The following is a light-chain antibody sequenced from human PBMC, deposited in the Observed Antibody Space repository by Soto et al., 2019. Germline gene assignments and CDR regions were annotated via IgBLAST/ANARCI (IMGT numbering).Light chain of an antibody. J-gene: IGKJ4*01. CDR2: AAS. CDR1: QGISSY. Sequence: DIQLTQSPSFLSASVGDRVTITCRASQGISSYLAWYQQKPGKAPKLLIYAASTLQSGVPSRFSGSGSGTLFPLTISSLQPEDFATYYCQQLNRYPPTFGGGTKVEIK. V-gene: IGKV1-9*01. CDR3: QQLNRYPPT.